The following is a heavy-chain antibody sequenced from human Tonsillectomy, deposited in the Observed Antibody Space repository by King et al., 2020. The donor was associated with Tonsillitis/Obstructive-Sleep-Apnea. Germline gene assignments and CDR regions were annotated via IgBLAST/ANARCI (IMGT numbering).Heavy chain of an antibody. CDR3: ATILALVVPAAYRGFDY. CDR1: GYTLTELS. J-gene: IGHJ4*02. Sequence: QLVQSGAEVKKPGASVKVSCQVSGYTLTELSMHWVRQAPGKGLEWMGGFDPEDGETIYAQKFQGRVTMTEDTSTDTAYMELSSLRSEDTAVYYCATILALVVPAAYRGFDYWGQGTLVTVSS. D-gene: IGHD2-2*01. CDR2: FDPEDGET. V-gene: IGHV1-24*01.